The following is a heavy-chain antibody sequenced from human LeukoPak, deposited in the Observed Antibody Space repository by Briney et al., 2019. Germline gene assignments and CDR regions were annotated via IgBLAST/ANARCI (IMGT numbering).Heavy chain of an antibody. CDR3: ATGKGRENPSFGY. J-gene: IGHJ4*02. V-gene: IGHV3-74*01. D-gene: IGHD3-10*01. CDR1: GLTFSSYW. CDR2: IDTDGSTK. Sequence: QPGGSLRLSCAASGLTFSSYWMHWVRQAPGNGLVWVSRIDTDGSTKTYADSVKGRFTTSRDNAKNTLYLQVNSLRAEDTALYYCATGKGRENPSFGYWGEGALVTVSS.